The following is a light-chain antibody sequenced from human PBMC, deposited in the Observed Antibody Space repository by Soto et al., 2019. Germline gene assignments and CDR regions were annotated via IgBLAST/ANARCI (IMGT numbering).Light chain of an antibody. CDR3: AAWDDSLNGSYV. Sequence: QSVLTQPPSPSGTPGQRVTISCSGSRSNIGSNTVTWYQQLPGTAPKLLIYSNNQRPSGVPDRFSGSKSGTSASLAISGLQSEDEADYYCAAWDDSLNGSYVFGTGTKVTVL. V-gene: IGLV1-44*01. CDR1: RSNIGSNT. CDR2: SNN. J-gene: IGLJ1*01.